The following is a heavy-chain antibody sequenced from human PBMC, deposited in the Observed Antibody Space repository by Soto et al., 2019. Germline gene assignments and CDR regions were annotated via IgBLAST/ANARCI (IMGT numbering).Heavy chain of an antibody. V-gene: IGHV6-1*01. Sequence: SETLSLTCAISGDSVSSTSAAWSWIRQSPSRGLEWLGRTYYRSKWYSDYAVSVKSRITINPDTSKNQFSLQLNSVTPEDTAVYYCARGSYYSGWVWGQGTLVTVSS. CDR3: ARGSYYSGWV. D-gene: IGHD6-19*01. J-gene: IGHJ4*02. CDR2: TYYRSKWYS. CDR1: GDSVSSTSAA.